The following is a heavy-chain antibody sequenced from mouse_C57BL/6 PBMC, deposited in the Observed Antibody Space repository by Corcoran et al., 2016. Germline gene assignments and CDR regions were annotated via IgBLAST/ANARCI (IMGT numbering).Heavy chain of an antibody. CDR1: GFSLSTSGMG. CDR2: IYWDDDK. D-gene: IGHD3-2*02. J-gene: IGHJ2*01. CDR3: ARGDSSGPYYFDY. V-gene: IGHV8-12*01. Sequence: QVTLKESGPGILQSSQTLSLTCSFSGFSLSTSGMGVSWIRQPSGKGLEWLAHIYWDDDKRYNPSLKSRLTISKDTSRNQVFLKITSVDTADTATYDCARGDSSGPYYFDYWGQGTTLTVSS.